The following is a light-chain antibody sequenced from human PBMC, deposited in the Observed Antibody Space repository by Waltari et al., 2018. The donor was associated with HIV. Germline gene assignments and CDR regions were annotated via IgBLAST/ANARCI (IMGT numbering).Light chain of an antibody. CDR1: KLGDKY. CDR3: QAWDSSIL. Sequence: YELTQPPSVSVSPGQTASITCSGDKLGDKYACWYQQKPGQSPVLVIYQDSKRPSGIPERFSGSNSGNTATLTISGTQAMDEADYYCQAWDSSILFGGGTKLTVL. J-gene: IGLJ2*01. V-gene: IGLV3-1*01. CDR2: QDS.